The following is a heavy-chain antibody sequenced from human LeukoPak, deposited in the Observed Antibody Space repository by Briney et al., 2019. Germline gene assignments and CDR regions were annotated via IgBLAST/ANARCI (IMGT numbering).Heavy chain of an antibody. J-gene: IGHJ3*02. D-gene: IGHD5-12*01. CDR1: GFTFSSYS. Sequence: GSLRLSCAASGFTFSSYSMNWVRQAPGKGLEWVSSISSSSYIYYADSVKGRFTISRDNAKNSLYLQMNSLRAEDTAVYYCGRVKEASAFDIWGQGTMVTVSS. CDR2: ISSSSYI. V-gene: IGHV3-21*01. CDR3: GRVKEASAFDI.